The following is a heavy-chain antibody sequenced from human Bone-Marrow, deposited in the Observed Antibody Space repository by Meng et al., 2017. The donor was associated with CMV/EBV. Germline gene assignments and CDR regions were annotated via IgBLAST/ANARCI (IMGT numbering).Heavy chain of an antibody. V-gene: IGHV3-30*04. CDR1: GFTFSIYA. CDR2: MSSDETNK. D-gene: IGHD6-6*01. Sequence: GESLKISCEASGFTFSIYAMHWVRQAPGKGLEWVAVMSSDETNKYYVDSVKGRFTISRDTSKNTLYLHTNSLRAEDTAVYYCARQNIAARPFAYWGQGTLVTVSS. J-gene: IGHJ4*02. CDR3: ARQNIAARPFAY.